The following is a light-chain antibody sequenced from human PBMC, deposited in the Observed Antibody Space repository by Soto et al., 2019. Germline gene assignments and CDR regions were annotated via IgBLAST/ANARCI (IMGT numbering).Light chain of an antibody. CDR3: QQVNRLPFT. CDR2: AVS. J-gene: IGKJ4*01. Sequence: DIQMTQSPSSVSASIGDRLTITCRASQGISNWLAWYQQKPGEVPQLLIYAVSSLQTGVPSRFSGSGSGTDFTLPISSLQPEDFGTYYCQQVNRLPFTFGGGTKVEI. V-gene: IGKV1-12*01. CDR1: QGISNW.